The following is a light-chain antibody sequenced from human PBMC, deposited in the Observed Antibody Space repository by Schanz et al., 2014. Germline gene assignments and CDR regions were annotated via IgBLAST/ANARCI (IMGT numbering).Light chain of an antibody. J-gene: IGLJ3*02. CDR3: SSFTSSLRWV. CDR1: SSDVGGYNY. CDR2: DVS. V-gene: IGLV2-14*01. Sequence: QSALTQPASVSGSPGQSITISCTGTSSDVGGYNYVSWYQQHPGKAPKLMIYDVSNRPSGVSNRFSGSKSGNTAFLTISGLQAEDEADYYCSSFTSSLRWVFGGGTKLTVL.